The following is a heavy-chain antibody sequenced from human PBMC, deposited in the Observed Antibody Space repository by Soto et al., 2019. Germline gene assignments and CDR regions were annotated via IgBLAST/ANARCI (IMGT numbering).Heavy chain of an antibody. CDR2: ISSGGSTV. CDR3: ARDRAAGGY. J-gene: IGHJ4*02. D-gene: IGHD6-13*01. V-gene: IGHV3-48*03. Sequence: EVQLVESGGGLVQPGGSLRLSCAASGFSFSNYEMNWVRQAPGKGLEWVAYISSGGSTVHYADSVRGRFTVSRDNARNSLYLQMNTLRVEDTALYYCARDRAAGGYCGQGTLVTVSS. CDR1: GFSFSNYE.